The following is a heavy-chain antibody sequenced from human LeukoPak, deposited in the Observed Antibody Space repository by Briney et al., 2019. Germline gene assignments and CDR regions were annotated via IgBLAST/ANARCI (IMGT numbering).Heavy chain of an antibody. Sequence: SETLSLTCTVSGGSISSYYWSWIRQPLGKGLEWIGYIYYSGSTNYNPSLKSRVTISVDTSKNQFSLKLSSVTAADTAVYYCARAREYYFDYWGQGTLVTVSS. CDR3: ARAREYYFDY. D-gene: IGHD3-10*01. V-gene: IGHV4-59*08. CDR1: GGSISSYY. CDR2: IYYSGST. J-gene: IGHJ4*02.